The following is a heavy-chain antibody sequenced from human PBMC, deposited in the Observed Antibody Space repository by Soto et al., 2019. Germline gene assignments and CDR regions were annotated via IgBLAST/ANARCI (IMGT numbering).Heavy chain of an antibody. D-gene: IGHD3-16*01. CDR3: ARRHYVVLSYYYYYGMDV. J-gene: IGHJ6*02. Sequence: GSVKVSFKAYGYAFTSYGMSLVRQAPGQGLEWMGWISAYNGSTNYAQKLQGRVTMTTDTSTSTAYMELRSLRSDDTAVYYCARRHYVVLSYYYYYGMDVWGHGTTVTVSS. CDR2: ISAYNGST. CDR1: GYAFTSYG. V-gene: IGHV1-18*04.